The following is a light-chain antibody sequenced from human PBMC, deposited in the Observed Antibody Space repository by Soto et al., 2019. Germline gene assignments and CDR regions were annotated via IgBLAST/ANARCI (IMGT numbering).Light chain of an antibody. CDR1: ESVTSS. CDR2: AAS. V-gene: IGKV3-15*01. Sequence: EIVMTQSPATLSVSPGDRATLSRRASESVTSSLAWYQQKPGQPPRLLIYAASTRATDVPARFSGGGSETEFTLTISSLQSEDFAVYFCQRYNNWPPWTFGQGTKVDIK. J-gene: IGKJ1*01. CDR3: QRYNNWPPWT.